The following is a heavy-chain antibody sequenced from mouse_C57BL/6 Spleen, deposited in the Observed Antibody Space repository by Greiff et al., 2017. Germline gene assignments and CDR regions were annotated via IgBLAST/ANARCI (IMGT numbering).Heavy chain of an antibody. Sequence: VQLQQSGPELVKPGASVKISCKASGYSFTGYYMNWVKQSPEKSLEWIGEINPSTGGTTYNQKFKAKATLTVDKSSSTTYMQLQSLTSENSAVYYCARGTMVTTEYFDVWGTGTTVTVSS. CDR2: INPSTGGT. J-gene: IGHJ1*03. V-gene: IGHV1-42*01. D-gene: IGHD2-2*01. CDR1: GYSFTGYY. CDR3: ARGTMVTTEYFDV.